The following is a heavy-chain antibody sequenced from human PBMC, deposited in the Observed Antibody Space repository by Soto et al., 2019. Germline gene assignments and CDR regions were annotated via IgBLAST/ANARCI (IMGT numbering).Heavy chain of an antibody. CDR2: INHSGST. CDR1: GGSISSGDYY. V-gene: IGHV4-39*07. D-gene: IGHD2-15*01. CDR3: AIGLVVVAATYDAFDT. Sequence: PSETLSLTCTVSGGSISSGDYYWSWIRQPPGKGLEWIGEINHSGSTNYNPSLKSRVTISVDTSKNQFSLKLSSVTAADTAVYYCAIGLVVVAATYDAFDTWGQGTMVTVSS. J-gene: IGHJ3*02.